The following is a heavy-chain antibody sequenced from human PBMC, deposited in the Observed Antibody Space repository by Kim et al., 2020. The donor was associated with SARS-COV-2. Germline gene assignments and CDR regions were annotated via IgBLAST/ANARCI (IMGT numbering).Heavy chain of an antibody. V-gene: IGHV3-23*01. CDR3: AKELMVYAYENSPFDY. D-gene: IGHD2-8*01. Sequence: VKGRFTISRDNSKNTLYLQMNSLRAEDTAVYYCAKELMVYAYENSPFDYWGQGTLVTVSS. J-gene: IGHJ4*02.